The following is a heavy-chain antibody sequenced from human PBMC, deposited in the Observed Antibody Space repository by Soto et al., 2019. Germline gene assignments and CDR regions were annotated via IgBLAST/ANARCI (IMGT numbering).Heavy chain of an antibody. J-gene: IGHJ4*02. CDR2: INNSGGTT. V-gene: IGHV3-23*01. CDR3: AKRGDSSGYPTSYYFDY. D-gene: IGHD3-22*01. Sequence: GESLKVSCAASGFTFSSYAMSWVRQAPWKGLEWVSSINNSGGTTYYADSVKGRFTISRDNSKNTLYLQMNSLRAEDTAVYYCAKRGDSSGYPTSYYFDYWGQGTLVTVSS. CDR1: GFTFSSYA.